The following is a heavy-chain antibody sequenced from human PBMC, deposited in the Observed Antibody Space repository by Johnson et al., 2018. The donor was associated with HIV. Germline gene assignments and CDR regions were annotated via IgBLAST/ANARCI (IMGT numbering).Heavy chain of an antibody. D-gene: IGHD2-15*01. CDR3: AREGIWYCSGGSCYGAFDI. V-gene: IGHV3-66*02. J-gene: IGHJ3*02. CDR2: LYSDGGT. CDR1: GFTVSSNY. Sequence: VQLVESGGGLVQPGGSLRLSCAASGFTVSSNYMSWVRQAPGKGLEWVSVLYSDGGTYYAHSVKGRFTISRDNSKNTLYLQMNSLRADDTAVYYCAREGIWYCSGGSCYGAFDIWGQGTMVTVSS.